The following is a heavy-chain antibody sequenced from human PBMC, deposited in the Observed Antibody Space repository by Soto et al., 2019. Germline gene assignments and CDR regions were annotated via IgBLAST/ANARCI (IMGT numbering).Heavy chain of an antibody. CDR2: IYHSGTF. J-gene: IGHJ6*02. D-gene: IGHD2-15*01. Sequence: PSETLSLTCAVSGGSVESSSCWSWVRQAPGKGLEWIGEIYHSGTFNYNPSLASRVSVSVDKSTNQFSLNLNSVTAADTAVYYCVRPVPAATWAYNGMDVWGQGTTVTVSS. CDR3: VRPVPAATWAYNGMDV. V-gene: IGHV4-4*02. CDR1: GGSVESSSC.